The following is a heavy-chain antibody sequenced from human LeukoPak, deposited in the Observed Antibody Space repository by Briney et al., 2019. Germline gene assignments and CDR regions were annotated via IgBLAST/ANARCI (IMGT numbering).Heavy chain of an antibody. CDR3: ASSQCSSTSCYARALDY. V-gene: IGHV3-21*01. Sequence: GGSLRLSCAASEFTFSSYSMNWVRQAPGKGLEWVSSISSSSSYIYYADSVKGRFTISRDNAKNSLYLQMNSLRAEDTAAYYCASSQCSSTSCYARALDYWGQGTLVTVSS. J-gene: IGHJ4*02. CDR1: EFTFSSYS. CDR2: ISSSSSYI. D-gene: IGHD2-2*01.